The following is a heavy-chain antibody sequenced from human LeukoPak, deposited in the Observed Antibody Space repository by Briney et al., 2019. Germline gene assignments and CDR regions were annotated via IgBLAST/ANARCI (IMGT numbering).Heavy chain of an antibody. Sequence: GGSLRLSCVASGFTFSSYEMNWVRQAPGKGLEWVSYISSSGSTIYYADSVKGRFTISRDNAKNSLYLQMNSLRAEDTAVYYCARPYYGSGSYGYYYYGMDVWGKGTTVTVSS. CDR1: GFTFSSYE. V-gene: IGHV3-48*03. J-gene: IGHJ6*04. CDR3: ARPYYGSGSYGYYYYGMDV. CDR2: ISSSGSTI. D-gene: IGHD3-10*01.